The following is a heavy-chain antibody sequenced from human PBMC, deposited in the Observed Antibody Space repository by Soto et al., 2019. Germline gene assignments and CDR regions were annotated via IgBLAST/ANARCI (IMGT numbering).Heavy chain of an antibody. CDR2: IYSGGST. V-gene: IGHV3-53*01. Sequence: VGSLRLSCADSGFTVSSNYMSWVRQAPGKGLEWVSVIYSGGSTYYADSVKGRFTISRDNSKNTLYLQMNSLRAEDTAVYYCARVHSYGNYYYGMDVWGQGTTVTVSS. CDR1: GFTVSSNY. J-gene: IGHJ6*02. D-gene: IGHD5-18*01. CDR3: ARVHSYGNYYYGMDV.